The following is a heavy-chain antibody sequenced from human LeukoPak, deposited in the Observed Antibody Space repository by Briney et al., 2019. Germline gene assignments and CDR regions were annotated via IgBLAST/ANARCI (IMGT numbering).Heavy chain of an antibody. CDR3: ARPIQYGDYSLDAFDI. Sequence: ASVKVSCKASGYSFTDFYIHWVRQAPGQGLEWMDWINPNNGATNYAQKLQGRVTMTTDTSTSTAYMELRSLRSDDTAVYYCARPIQYGDYSLDAFDIWGQGTMVTVSS. J-gene: IGHJ3*02. CDR1: GYSFTDFY. V-gene: IGHV1-18*04. D-gene: IGHD4-17*01. CDR2: INPNNGAT.